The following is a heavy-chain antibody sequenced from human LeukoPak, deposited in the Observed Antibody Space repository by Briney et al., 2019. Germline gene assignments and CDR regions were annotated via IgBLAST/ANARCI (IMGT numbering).Heavy chain of an antibody. Sequence: SETQSLTCTVSGGSVSSGSYYWSWIRQPPGKGLEWIGYIYYSGSTNYNPSFKSRVTISVDTSKNQFSLKLSSVTAADTAVYYCARDKGVSYFDYWGQGTLVTVSS. V-gene: IGHV4-61*01. CDR3: ARDKGVSYFDY. CDR1: GGSVSSGSYY. J-gene: IGHJ4*02. CDR2: IYYSGST.